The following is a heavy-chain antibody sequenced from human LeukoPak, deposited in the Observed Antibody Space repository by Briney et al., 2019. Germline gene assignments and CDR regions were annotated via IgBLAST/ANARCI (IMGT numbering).Heavy chain of an antibody. D-gene: IGHD2-21*02. CDR1: GGSISSGGYY. Sequence: PSQTLSLTCTVSGGSISSGGYYWSWIRQHRGKGLEGIGYIYYSGSTYYNPSLKSRVTISVDSSKNQFSLKLSSVTAADTAVYYCARLPGCSGADCFRAFDIWGQGTMVTVSS. J-gene: IGHJ3*02. CDR3: ARLPGCSGADCFRAFDI. V-gene: IGHV4-31*03. CDR2: IYYSGST.